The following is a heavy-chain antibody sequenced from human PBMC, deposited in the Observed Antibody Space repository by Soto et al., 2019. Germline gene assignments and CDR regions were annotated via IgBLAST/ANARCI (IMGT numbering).Heavy chain of an antibody. CDR3: AREVNSSPARGPNWFDP. CDR1: GDSTNKGHG. D-gene: IGHD6-13*01. V-gene: IGHV4-4*02. CDR2: TYHSGTT. Sequence: QGRLQGWGPGLVQPSGPRSLTCAASGDSTNKGHGWVGARQTPGKGWRWIGETYHSGTTNYNPSLKTRVTISIDKSKNQFSLKMNSVTAADTAVYYCAREVNSSPARGPNWFDPWGQGTLVTVSS. J-gene: IGHJ5*02.